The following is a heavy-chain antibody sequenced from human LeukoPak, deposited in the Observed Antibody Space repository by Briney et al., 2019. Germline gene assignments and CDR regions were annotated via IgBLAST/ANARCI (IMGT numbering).Heavy chain of an antibody. CDR1: GYSIRSGYY. J-gene: IGHJ4*02. V-gene: IGHV4-61*01. Sequence: SETLSLTCTVSGYSIRSGYYWGWIRPPPGNVLEWIGYIYYSGSTNYNPSLKSRVTISVDTSKNQFSLKLSSVTAADTAVYYCARGGDWPLDYWGQGTLVTVSS. CDR2: IYYSGST. CDR3: ARGGDWPLDY. D-gene: IGHD2-21*02.